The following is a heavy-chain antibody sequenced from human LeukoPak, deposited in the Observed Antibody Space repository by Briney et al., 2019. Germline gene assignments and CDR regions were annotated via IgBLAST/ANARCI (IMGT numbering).Heavy chain of an antibody. Sequence: ASVKVSCKASGYTFTSYGISWVRQAPGQGLEWMGWISAYNGNTNYAQKLQGRVTMTTDTSTSTAYMELRSLRSDDTAVYYCARDPTIFGVVTWCDPWGQGTLVTVSS. V-gene: IGHV1-18*01. CDR2: ISAYNGNT. J-gene: IGHJ5*02. CDR1: GYTFTSYG. CDR3: ARDPTIFGVVTWCDP. D-gene: IGHD3-3*01.